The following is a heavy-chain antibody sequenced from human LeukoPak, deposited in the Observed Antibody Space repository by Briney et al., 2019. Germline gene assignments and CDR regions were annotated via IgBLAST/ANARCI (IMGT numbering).Heavy chain of an antibody. CDR2: IYYSGST. V-gene: IGHV4-59*01. CDR3: AREKPTRFDT. Sequence: SETLSLTCTVSGGSISGYYWSWIRQPPGKGLEWIGCIYYSGSTNYNPSLKSRVTISVDTSKNQFSLKLSSVTAADTALYYCAREKPTRFDTWGPGTLVTVSS. CDR1: GGSISGYY. J-gene: IGHJ5*02.